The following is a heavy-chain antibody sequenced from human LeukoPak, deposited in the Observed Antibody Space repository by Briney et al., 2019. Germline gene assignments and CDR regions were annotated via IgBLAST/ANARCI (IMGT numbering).Heavy chain of an antibody. CDR1: GYAFNKYG. CDR2: SSTYNGDR. D-gene: IGHD2-2*01. Sequence: ASVKVSCKASGYAFNKYGIGWLRQAPGQNLEWMGWSSTYNGDRKSAQKFQGRVTMTTDTPTSTAYMELRSLRSDDTAMYYCARDRSSSLVAFDFWGPGTMVTVSS. CDR3: ARDRSSSLVAFDF. V-gene: IGHV1-18*01. J-gene: IGHJ3*01.